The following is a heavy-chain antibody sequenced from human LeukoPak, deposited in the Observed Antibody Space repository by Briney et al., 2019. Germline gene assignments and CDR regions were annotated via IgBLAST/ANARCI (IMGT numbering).Heavy chain of an antibody. CDR2: ISGSSSTI. D-gene: IGHD2-15*01. CDR1: GFTFSSYS. CDR3: ARESLGYCSGSTCYYFYMDF. V-gene: IGHV3-48*04. J-gene: IGHJ6*03. Sequence: GGSLRLSCAASGFTFSSYSMNWVRQAPGKGLVWLSYISGSSSTIYYADSVKGRFTISRDNAKNSLYLQMNSLRGEDTAVYYCARESLGYCSGSTCYYFYMDFWGKGTTVTVSS.